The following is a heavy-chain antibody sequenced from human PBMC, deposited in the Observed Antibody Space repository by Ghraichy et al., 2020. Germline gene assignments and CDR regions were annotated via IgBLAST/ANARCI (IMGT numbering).Heavy chain of an antibody. CDR1: GGSISSSSYY. D-gene: IGHD2-2*01. Sequence: SETLSLTCTVSGGSISSSSYYWGWIRQPPGKGLEWIGSIYYSGSTYYNPSLKSRVTISIDTSKNQFSLKLSSVTAADTAVYYCARTSGYCSSTSCFYGYFDYWGQGTLVTVSS. J-gene: IGHJ4*02. V-gene: IGHV4-39*01. CDR2: IYYSGST. CDR3: ARTSGYCSSTSCFYGYFDY.